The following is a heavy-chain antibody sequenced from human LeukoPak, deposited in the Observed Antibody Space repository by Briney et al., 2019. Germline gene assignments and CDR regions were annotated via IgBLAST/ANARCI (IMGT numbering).Heavy chain of an antibody. D-gene: IGHD2-2*01. CDR1: GYTFTSYD. J-gene: IGHJ6*03. V-gene: IGHV1-8*03. CDR3: ARVSSVRLREYQLLRYYYYMDV. Sequence: ASVKVSCKASGYTFTSYDINWVRQATGQGLEWMGWMNPNSGNTGYAQKFQGRVTITRNTSISTAYMELSSLRSEDTAVYYCARVSSVRLREYQLLRYYYYMDVWGKGTTVTVSS. CDR2: MNPNSGNT.